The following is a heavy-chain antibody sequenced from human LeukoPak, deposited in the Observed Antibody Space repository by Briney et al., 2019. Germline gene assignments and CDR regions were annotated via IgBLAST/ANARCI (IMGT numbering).Heavy chain of an antibody. V-gene: IGHV4-4*07. CDR1: GGSISSYY. J-gene: IGHJ4*02. CDR3: ARASKDYYDSSGYIGY. D-gene: IGHD3-22*01. Sequence: SETLSLTCTVSGGSISSYYWSWIRQPAGKGLEWIGRIYTSGSTNYNPSLKSRVTISVDTSKNQFSLKLSSVTAADTAVYYCARASKDYYDSSGYIGYWGQGTLVTVSS. CDR2: IYTSGST.